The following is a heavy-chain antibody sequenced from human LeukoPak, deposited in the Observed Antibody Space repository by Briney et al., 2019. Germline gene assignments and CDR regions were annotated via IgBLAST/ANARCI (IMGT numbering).Heavy chain of an antibody. CDR1: GYSISSGYY. J-gene: IGHJ5*02. CDR3: ARGGYYGSGNDFRFDP. Sequence: SETLSLTCTVSGYSISSGYYWGWIRQPPGKGLEWIGSIYHSGSTNYKPSLKSRVTISVDTSKNQFSLKLSSVTAADTAVYYCARGGYYGSGNDFRFDPWGQGTLVTVSS. V-gene: IGHV4-38-2*02. D-gene: IGHD3-10*01. CDR2: IYHSGST.